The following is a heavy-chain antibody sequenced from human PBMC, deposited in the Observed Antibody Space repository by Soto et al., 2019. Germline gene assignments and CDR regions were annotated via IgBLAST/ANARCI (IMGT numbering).Heavy chain of an antibody. V-gene: IGHV1-18*01. D-gene: IGHD3-16*01. J-gene: IGHJ6*02. CDR2: ISGYNGHT. CDR1: GYTPTTYG. CDR3: AREGEMPYYYYGLDV. Sequence: QVQLVQSGAEVRKPGASVKVSCKASGYTPTTYGISWVRQAPGQGLEWMGWISGYNGHTKYAQKLQGRVTRTTDTSTSTVYMDLRSLRSDDTAVYYCAREGEMPYYYYGLDVWGQGTTVTVSS.